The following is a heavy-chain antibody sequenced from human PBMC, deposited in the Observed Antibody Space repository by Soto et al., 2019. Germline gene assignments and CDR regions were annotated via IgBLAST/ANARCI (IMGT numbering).Heavy chain of an antibody. J-gene: IGHJ6*02. CDR3: AGALENPYFYYGLNV. V-gene: IGHV3-30*03. CDR2: TTYDGGIK. CDR1: GFSFSSYG. D-gene: IGHD1-1*01. Sequence: GGSLRLSCAAPGFSFSSYGMEWVRLAPGKGLEWVAATTYDGGIKHYVDSVKGRFTISGDNSKNTLYLQMNSLRVEDTATYYCAGALENPYFYYGLNVWGQGTTVTVSS.